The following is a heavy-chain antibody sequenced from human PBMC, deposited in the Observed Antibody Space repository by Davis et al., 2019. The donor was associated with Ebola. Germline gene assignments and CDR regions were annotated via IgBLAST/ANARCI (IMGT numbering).Heavy chain of an antibody. J-gene: IGHJ5*02. CDR1: GGSISSGGYY. Sequence: SETLSLTCTVSGGSISSGGYYWSWVRQPPGKGLEWIGEIYHSGSTNYNPSLKSRVTISVDTSKNQFSLKLSSVTAADTAVYYCARVLRFLEWSRFENWFDPWGQGTLVTVSS. V-gene: IGHV4-39*01. CDR3: ARVLRFLEWSRFENWFDP. D-gene: IGHD3-3*01. CDR2: IYHSGST.